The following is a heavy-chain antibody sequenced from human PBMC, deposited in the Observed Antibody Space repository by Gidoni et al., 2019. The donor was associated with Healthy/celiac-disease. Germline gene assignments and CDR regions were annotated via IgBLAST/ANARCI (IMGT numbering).Heavy chain of an antibody. CDR2: ISSSSSYI. CDR3: ARDLGGSFDY. J-gene: IGHJ4*02. CDR1: GFTFSSYS. Sequence: EVQLVESGGGLVKPGGSLRLTCAASGFTFSSYSMNWVRQAPGKGLEWVSSISSSSSYIYYADSVKGRFTISRDNAKNSLYLQMNSLRAEDTAVYYCARDLGGSFDYWGQGTLVTVSS. D-gene: IGHD3-16*01. V-gene: IGHV3-21*01.